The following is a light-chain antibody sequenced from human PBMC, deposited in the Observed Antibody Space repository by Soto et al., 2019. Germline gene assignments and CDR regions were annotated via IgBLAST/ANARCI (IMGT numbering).Light chain of an antibody. CDR1: GSNIGNNY. J-gene: IGLJ1*01. V-gene: IGLV1-51*01. CDR2: DNN. Sequence: QSLLTQPPSVSAAPGQKVTISCSGGGSNIGNNYVSWYQQLPGTAPKLLIYDNNRRPSGIPDRFSGSKSGTSATLGITGLQTGDEADYYCGTGHNRVRDEVCGTGTKVT. CDR3: GTGHNRVRDEV.